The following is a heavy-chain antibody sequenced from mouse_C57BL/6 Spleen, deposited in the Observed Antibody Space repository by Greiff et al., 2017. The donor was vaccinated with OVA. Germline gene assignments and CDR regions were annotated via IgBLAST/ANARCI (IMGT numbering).Heavy chain of an antibody. V-gene: IGHV6-3*01. J-gene: IGHJ2*01. CDR3: TGRWLLRNFDY. Sequence: EVMLVESGGGLVQPGGSMKLSCVASGFTFSNYWMNWVRQSPEKGLEWVAQIRLKSDNYATHYAESVKGRFTISRDDSKSSVYLQMNNLRAEDTGIYYCTGRWLLRNFDYWGQGTTLTVSS. CDR2: IRLKSDNYAT. D-gene: IGHD2-3*01. CDR1: GFTFSNYW.